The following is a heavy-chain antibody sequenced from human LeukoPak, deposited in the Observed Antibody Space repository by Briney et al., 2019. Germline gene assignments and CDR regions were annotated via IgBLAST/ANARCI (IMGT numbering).Heavy chain of an antibody. J-gene: IGHJ4*02. V-gene: IGHV3-23*01. CDR2: ISGSGGST. Sequence: PGGSLRLSCAASGFTFSSYAMSWVRQAPGKGLEWVSAISGSGGSTYYADSVKGRFTISRDNSKNTLYLQMNSLRAEDTAVYYCAKDRNYDFWSGYPSYFDYWGQGTLVTVSS. CDR3: AKDRNYDFWSGYPSYFDY. CDR1: GFTFSSYA. D-gene: IGHD3-3*01.